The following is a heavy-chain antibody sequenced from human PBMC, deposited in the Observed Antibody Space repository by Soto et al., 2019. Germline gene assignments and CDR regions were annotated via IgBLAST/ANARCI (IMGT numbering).Heavy chain of an antibody. D-gene: IGHD2-2*01. V-gene: IGHV3-7*01. J-gene: IGHJ4*02. Sequence: GGSLRLSCAASGFTFSSYWMSWVRQAPGKGLEWVANIKQDGSEKYYVDSVKGRFTISRDNAKNSLYLQMNSLRAEDTAVYYCARSPKMGSGRIVVVPGSHSFDYWGQGTLVTVSS. CDR3: ARSPKMGSGRIVVVPGSHSFDY. CDR1: GFTFSSYW. CDR2: IKQDGSEK.